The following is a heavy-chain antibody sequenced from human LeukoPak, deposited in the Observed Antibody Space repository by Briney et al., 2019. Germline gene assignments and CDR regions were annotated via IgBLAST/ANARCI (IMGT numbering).Heavy chain of an antibody. J-gene: IGHJ4*02. CDR3: ARGFDSGDFVLEF. D-gene: IGHD4-17*01. V-gene: IGHV1-2*02. CDR2: INPNTGGT. Sequence: GASVKVPCKTSGYTFTGHFMHWVRQAPGQGPEWMGLINPNTGGTKYAQNFQGRVTLTRDTSITTVYMELSRLRSDDTATYYCARGFDSGDFVLEFWGQGTLVTVSA. CDR1: GYTFTGHF.